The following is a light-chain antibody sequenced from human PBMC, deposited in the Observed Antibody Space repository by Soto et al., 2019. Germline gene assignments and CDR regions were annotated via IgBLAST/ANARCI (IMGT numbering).Light chain of an antibody. V-gene: IGLV2-14*03. CDR2: EVS. Sequence: QSVLTQPASVFGSPGQSITFSCTGTSSDVGGYNFVSWYQQHPGKAPKLMIYEVSSRPSGVSNRFSGSKSGNTASLTISGLQAEDEADYFCSSYTTNKTLLFGGGTKLTVL. J-gene: IGLJ2*01. CDR3: SSYTTNKTLL. CDR1: SSDVGGYNF.